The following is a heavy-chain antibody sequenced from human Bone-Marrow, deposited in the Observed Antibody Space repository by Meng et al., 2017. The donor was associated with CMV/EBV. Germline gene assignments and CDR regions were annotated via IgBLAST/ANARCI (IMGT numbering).Heavy chain of an antibody. CDR2: MNPNSGNT. V-gene: IGHV1-8*01. CDR3: ARTSTNYYYYGMDV. Sequence: ASVKVSCKAPGYTFTNYDINWVRQATGQGLEWMGWMNPNSGNTGYAQKFQGRVTMTRNTSISTAYMELSSLRSEDTAVYYCARTSTNYYYYGMDVWGQGTTVTVSS. D-gene: IGHD4-11*01. CDR1: GYTFTNYD. J-gene: IGHJ6*02.